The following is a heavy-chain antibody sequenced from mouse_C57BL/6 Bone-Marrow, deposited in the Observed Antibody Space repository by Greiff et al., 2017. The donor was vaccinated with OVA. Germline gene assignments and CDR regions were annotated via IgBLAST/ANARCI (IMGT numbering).Heavy chain of an antibody. CDR2: IYPRSGNT. CDR1: GYTFTSYG. CDR3: ARCHAFYWYFDV. Sequence: VQLQQSGAELARPGASVKLSCKASGYTFTSYGISWVKQRTGQGLEWIGEIYPRSGNTYYNEKFKGKATLTADKSSSTAYMELRSLTSEDSAVYFCARCHAFYWYFDVWGTGTTVTVSS. J-gene: IGHJ1*03. V-gene: IGHV1-81*01.